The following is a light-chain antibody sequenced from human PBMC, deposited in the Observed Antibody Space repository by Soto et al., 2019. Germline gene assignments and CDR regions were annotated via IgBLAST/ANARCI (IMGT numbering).Light chain of an antibody. CDR3: SSYTSSSTLVV. V-gene: IGLV2-14*01. Sequence: QSVLTQPASVSGSPGQSITISCTGTSSDVGGYNYVSWYQQHPGKATKLMIYDVSNRPSGVSNRFSGSKSGNTASLTISGLQAEDEADYYCSSYTSSSTLVVFGGGTKPIVL. CDR1: SSDVGGYNY. J-gene: IGLJ2*01. CDR2: DVS.